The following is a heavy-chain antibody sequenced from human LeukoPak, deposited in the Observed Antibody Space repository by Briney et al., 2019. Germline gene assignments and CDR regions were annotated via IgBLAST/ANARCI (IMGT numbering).Heavy chain of an antibody. D-gene: IGHD3-22*01. CDR2: ISSSSSYI. V-gene: IGHV3-21*01. J-gene: IGHJ3*02. CDR3: ASSTRTYYYDSSGYRGFAFDI. Sequence: SMXWXXXAPGKGLEWVSSISSSSSYIYYASSLKGPFTISTDNAKTSLYLQMNTLRAEDTAVYYCASSTRTYYYDSSGYRGFAFDIWGQGTMVTVSS. CDR1: S.